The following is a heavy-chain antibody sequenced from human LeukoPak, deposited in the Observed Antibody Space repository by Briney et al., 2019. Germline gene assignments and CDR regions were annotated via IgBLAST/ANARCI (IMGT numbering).Heavy chain of an antibody. J-gene: IGHJ6*03. CDR3: ARENHHRGVIGYYYYYMDV. V-gene: IGHV3-30*03. Sequence: PGRSLRLSCAASGFTFSSYGMHWVRQAPGKGLEWVTVISYDGSNKYYADSVKGRFTISRDNSKNTLYLQMNSLRAEDTAVYYCARENHHRGVIGYYYYYMDVWGKGTTVTISS. CDR2: ISYDGSNK. CDR1: GFTFSSYG. D-gene: IGHD3-10*01.